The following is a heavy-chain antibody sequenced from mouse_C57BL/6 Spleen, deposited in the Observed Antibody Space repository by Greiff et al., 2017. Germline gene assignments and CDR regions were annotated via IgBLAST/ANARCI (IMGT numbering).Heavy chain of an antibody. CDR2: IDPSDSYT. CDR3: ARSYYYGSSYLLFDY. CDR1: GYTFTSYW. J-gene: IGHJ2*01. V-gene: IGHV1-69*01. D-gene: IGHD1-1*01. Sequence: VQLQQSGAELVMPGASVKLSCKASGYTFTSYWMHWVKQRPGQGLEWIGEIDPSDSYTNYNQKFKGKSTLTVDKSSSTAYMQLSSLTSEDSAVYYCARSYYYGSSYLLFDYWGQGTTLTVSS.